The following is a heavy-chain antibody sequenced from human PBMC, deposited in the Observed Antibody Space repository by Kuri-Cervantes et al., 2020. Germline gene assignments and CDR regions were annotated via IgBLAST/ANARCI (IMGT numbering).Heavy chain of an antibody. CDR2: INPNSGGT. Sequence: ASVKVSCKASGYTFTSYAMHWVRQAPGQRLEWMGWINPNSGGTNYAQKFQGRVTMTRDTSISTAYMELSRLRSDDTAVYYCARGLGGYGLWWGQGTLVTVSS. J-gene: IGHJ4*02. D-gene: IGHD3-16*01. CDR1: GYTFTSYA. V-gene: IGHV1-2*02. CDR3: ARGLGGYGLW.